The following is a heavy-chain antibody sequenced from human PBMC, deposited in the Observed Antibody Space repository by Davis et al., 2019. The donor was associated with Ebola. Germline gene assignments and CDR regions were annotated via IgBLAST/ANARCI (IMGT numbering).Heavy chain of an antibody. CDR1: GFTFSSYG. Sequence: PGGSLRLSCAASGFTFSSYGMHWVRQAPGKGLEWVAVIWYDGSNKYYADSVKGRFTISRDNSKNTLYLQMNSLRAEDTAVYYCARGLRIQLWFDYWGQGTLVTVSS. CDR2: IWYDGSNK. V-gene: IGHV3-33*01. J-gene: IGHJ4*02. CDR3: ARGLRIQLWFDY. D-gene: IGHD5-18*01.